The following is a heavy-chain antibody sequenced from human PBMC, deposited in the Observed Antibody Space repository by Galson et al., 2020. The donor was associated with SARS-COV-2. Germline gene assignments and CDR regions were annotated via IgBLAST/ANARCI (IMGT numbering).Heavy chain of an antibody. CDR1: GTTISSGSYS. CDR2: ISHSGGT. V-gene: IGHV4-30-2*01. J-gene: IGHJ3*02. Sequence: SETLSIPCAVPGTTISSGSYSWNWIRPPPGKGLERIGYISHSGGTYYNPSLKSRVTISGDRSKNQFSLRLSSVTAADTAVYYCARLHYGEYAPEAFDIWGPGTRVTVAS. D-gene: IGHD4-17*01. CDR3: ARLHYGEYAPEAFDI.